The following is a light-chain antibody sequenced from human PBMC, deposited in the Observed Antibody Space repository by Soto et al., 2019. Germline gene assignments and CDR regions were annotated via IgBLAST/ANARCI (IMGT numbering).Light chain of an antibody. CDR2: DNS. CDR3: ATWDSSLSVVV. CDR1: YSNIGSNF. V-gene: IGLV1-51*01. Sequence: QSVLTQPPSVSAAAGQKVTIPCSGSYSNIGSNFVSWYQHFPGSAPKLLIYDNSQRPSGIPDRFSGSKSGSSATLGITGLQTGDEDDYYCATWDSSLSVVVFGGGTKLTVL. J-gene: IGLJ2*01.